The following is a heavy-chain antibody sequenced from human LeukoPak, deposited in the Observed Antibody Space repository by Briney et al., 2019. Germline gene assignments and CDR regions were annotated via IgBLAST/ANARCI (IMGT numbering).Heavy chain of an antibody. V-gene: IGHV1-69*01. J-gene: IGHJ6*03. Sequence: SVKVACKASGDTFSSYAISWVRQAPGQGLEWMGAIIPIFDRPNYAQRFQGRVSITADESTRTAYLDLSSLRFEDTAVYYCATKTAGLAAAGTWDYYYYYMDVWGKGTTVTVSS. CDR2: IIPIFDRP. CDR1: GDTFSSYA. D-gene: IGHD6-13*01. CDR3: ATKTAGLAAAGTWDYYYYYMDV.